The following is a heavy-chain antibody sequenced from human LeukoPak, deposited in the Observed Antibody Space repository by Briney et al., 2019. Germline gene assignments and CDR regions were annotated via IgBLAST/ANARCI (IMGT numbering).Heavy chain of an antibody. D-gene: IGHD6-13*01. V-gene: IGHV3-7*01. Sequence: GGSLRLSCAASGFTFSSYWMSWVRQAPGKGLEWVANIKQDGSEKYYVDSVKGRFTISRDNAKNSLYLQMNSLRAEDTAVYYCANGAGGTYYYYYYMDVWGKGTTVTVSS. CDR1: GFTFSSYW. CDR2: IKQDGSEK. CDR3: ANGAGGTYYYYYYMDV. J-gene: IGHJ6*03.